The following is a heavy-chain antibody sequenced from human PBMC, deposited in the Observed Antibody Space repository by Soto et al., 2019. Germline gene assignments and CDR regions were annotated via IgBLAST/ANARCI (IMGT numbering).Heavy chain of an antibody. CDR2: VYYSGST. Sequence: PSETLSLTCTVSGGSISSSIYYWGWIRQPPGKGLEWIGNVYYSGSTYYNPSLQSRVTISVDTSKNQFSLKLTSVTAADTAVYYCAREGLITGTTYYYYGMDVWGQGTTVTVSS. V-gene: IGHV4-39*07. J-gene: IGHJ6*02. D-gene: IGHD1-7*01. CDR3: AREGLITGTTYYYYGMDV. CDR1: GGSISSSIYY.